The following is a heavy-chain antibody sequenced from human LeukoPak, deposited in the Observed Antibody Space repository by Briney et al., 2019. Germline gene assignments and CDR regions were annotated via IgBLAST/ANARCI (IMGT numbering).Heavy chain of an antibody. D-gene: IGHD6-19*01. V-gene: IGHV1-2*02. CDR1: GYTFTGYC. Sequence: ASVKVSCKASGYTFTGYCMHWVRQAPGQGLEWMGWINPNSGGTNYAQKFQGRVTMTRDTSISTAYMELSRLRSDDTAVYYCARDSSGWFGLLESYGYYFDYWGQGTLVTVSS. J-gene: IGHJ4*02. CDR3: ARDSSGWFGLLESYGYYFDY. CDR2: INPNSGGT.